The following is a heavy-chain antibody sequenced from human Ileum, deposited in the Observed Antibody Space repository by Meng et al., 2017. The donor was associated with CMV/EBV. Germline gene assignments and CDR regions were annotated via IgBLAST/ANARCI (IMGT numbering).Heavy chain of an antibody. CDR2: IIPILGIP. J-gene: IGHJ4*02. CDR3: ARGKGGGYGHY. Sequence: SCKAAGDTVTSYSISWVLQAPGQGLEWMGGIIPILGIPNYAQKFQGRVTITADKSTSTAYMDLSSLRSDDTAVYYCARGKGGGYGHYWGQGTLVTVSS. V-gene: IGHV1-69*10. CDR1: GDTVTSYS. D-gene: IGHD1-26*01.